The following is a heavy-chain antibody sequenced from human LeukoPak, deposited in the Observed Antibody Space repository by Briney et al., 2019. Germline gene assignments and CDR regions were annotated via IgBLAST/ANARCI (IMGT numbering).Heavy chain of an antibody. Sequence: ASVKVSCKASGYTFTSYAMNWVRQAPGQGLEWMGWINTNTGNPTYAQGFTGRFVFSLDTSVSTAYLQISSLKAEDTAVYYCASWGDYDTLTGYYSDFDYWGQGTLVTVSS. CDR2: INTNTGNP. D-gene: IGHD3-9*01. J-gene: IGHJ4*02. V-gene: IGHV7-4-1*02. CDR3: ASWGDYDTLTGYYSDFDY. CDR1: GYTFTSYA.